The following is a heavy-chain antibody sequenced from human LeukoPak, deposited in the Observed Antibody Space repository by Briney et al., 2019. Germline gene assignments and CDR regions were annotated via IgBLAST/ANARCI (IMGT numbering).Heavy chain of an antibody. CDR2: IWYDGSNK. V-gene: IGHV3-33*06. Sequence: GSLRLSCAASGFTFSSYGMHWVRQAPGKGLEWVAVIWYDGSNKYYADSVKGRFTISRDNSKNTLYLQMNSLRAEDTAVYYCAKDKGATVNWFDPWGQGTLVTVSS. CDR1: GFTFSSYG. CDR3: AKDKGATVNWFDP. D-gene: IGHD1-26*01. J-gene: IGHJ5*02.